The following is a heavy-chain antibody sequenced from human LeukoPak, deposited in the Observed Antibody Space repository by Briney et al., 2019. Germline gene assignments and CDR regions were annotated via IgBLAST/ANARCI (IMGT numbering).Heavy chain of an antibody. CDR1: RGSISSNNW. D-gene: IGHD3-10*01. J-gene: IGHJ5*02. Sequence: SETLSLTCTVSRGSISSNNWWSWVRQPPGKRLEWIAEIYHSGSTNYNPSLKSRVTISVDKSKNQFSLKLSSVTAADTAMYYCARDSYYFGSGSDNTPYNWFDPWGQGTLVTVSS. V-gene: IGHV4-4*02. CDR3: ARDSYYFGSGSDNTPYNWFDP. CDR2: IYHSGST.